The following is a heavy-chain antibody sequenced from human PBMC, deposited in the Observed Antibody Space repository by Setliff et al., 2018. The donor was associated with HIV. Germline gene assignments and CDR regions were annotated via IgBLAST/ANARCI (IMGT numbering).Heavy chain of an antibody. CDR2: IHSSGST. V-gene: IGHV4-4*09. CDR1: GGSVNDFY. D-gene: IGHD3-10*01. J-gene: IGHJ3*01. CDR3: ARDQADVYNYLLSGAFDF. Sequence: SETLSLTCTVSGGSVNDFYCNWIRQPPGKGPEWIGYIHSSGSTIYNPSLKSRVTISLDTSKNQFSLKLSSVTAADTAVYYCARDQADVYNYLLSGAFDFWGQGAMVTVSS.